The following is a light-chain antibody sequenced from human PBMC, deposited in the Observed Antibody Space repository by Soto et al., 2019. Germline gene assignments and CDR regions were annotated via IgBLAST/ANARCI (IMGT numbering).Light chain of an antibody. J-gene: IGKJ1*01. Sequence: DIQMTQSPATLSVSLGDRVTLTWRASQSISSWLAWYQQKPGKAPKLLIYDASSLESGVPSRFSGSASGTESTLTISSLQPDDFATYYCQQYNSYWTFGQGTKVDIK. CDR3: QQYNSYWT. V-gene: IGKV1-5*01. CDR2: DAS. CDR1: QSISSW.